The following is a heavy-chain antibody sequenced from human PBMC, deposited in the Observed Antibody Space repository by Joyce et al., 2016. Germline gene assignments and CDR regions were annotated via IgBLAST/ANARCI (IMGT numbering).Heavy chain of an antibody. CDR2: SKSKTDGGTT. V-gene: IGHV3-15*01. Sequence: VLLVESGGGLVKPGGSLRLSCAASGFTFSNTCMTWVRQAPGKGLGWVGRSKSKTDGGTTDYAAPVKGRFTISRDDSKKTLYLQMHGLKTEDTAVYYCSTNTVLGDAFDIWGQGTMVSVSS. CDR1: GFTFSNTC. CDR3: STNTVLGDAFDI. J-gene: IGHJ3*02. D-gene: IGHD4-17*01.